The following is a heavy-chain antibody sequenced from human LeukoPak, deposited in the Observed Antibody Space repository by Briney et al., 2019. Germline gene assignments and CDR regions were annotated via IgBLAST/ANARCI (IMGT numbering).Heavy chain of an antibody. J-gene: IGHJ4*02. D-gene: IGHD5-18*01. CDR1: GFTFSSYS. Sequence: GGSLRLSCAASGFTFSSYSMNWVRQAPGKGLEWVSSISSSSSYIYYADSVKGRFTISRDNAKISLYLQMNSLRAEDTAVYYCARGGYSYGYRDYWGQGTLVTVSS. V-gene: IGHV3-21*01. CDR2: ISSSSSYI. CDR3: ARGGYSYGYRDY.